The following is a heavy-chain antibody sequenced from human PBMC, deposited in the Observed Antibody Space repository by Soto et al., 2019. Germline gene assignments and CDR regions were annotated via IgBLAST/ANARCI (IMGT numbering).Heavy chain of an antibody. V-gene: IGHV4-59*01. CDR3: ASGGNWFDP. J-gene: IGHJ5*02. CDR2: MYYNGNI. CDR1: GGSISNYY. D-gene: IGHD3-16*01. Sequence: ETLSLTCNVSGGSISNYYWTWVRQSPEKGLEWIGYMYYNGNINYNPSLKSRVTISIDTSKNQFSLTLKSVTAADTAVYYCASGGNWFDPWGQGVLVTVS.